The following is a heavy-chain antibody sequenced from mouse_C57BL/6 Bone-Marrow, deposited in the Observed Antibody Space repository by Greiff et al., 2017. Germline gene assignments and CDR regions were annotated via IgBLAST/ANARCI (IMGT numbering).Heavy chain of an antibody. CDR3: ARFYYYGSGAY. CDR2: ISSGSSTI. J-gene: IGHJ3*01. Sequence: EVMLVESGGGLVKPGGSLKLSCAASGFTFSDYGMHWVRQAPEKGLEWVAYISSGSSTIYYADTVKGRFTISRDNAKNTLFLQMTSLRSEDTAMYYCARFYYYGSGAYWGQGTLVTVSA. CDR1: GFTFSDYG. D-gene: IGHD1-1*01. V-gene: IGHV5-17*01.